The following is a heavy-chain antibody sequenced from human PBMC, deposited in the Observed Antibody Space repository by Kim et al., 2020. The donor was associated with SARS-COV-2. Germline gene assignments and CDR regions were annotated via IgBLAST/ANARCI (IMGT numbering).Heavy chain of an antibody. Sequence: SETLSLTCIVSGGSMRSDYWSWIRQAPGKGREWLGSISYDGSTNYNPSVKSRLTMSIQTSRRQMSLKLNSLSAADTAVYHGARSGGRFEAFDIWGQGTGVPVSS. J-gene: IGHJ3*02. D-gene: IGHD3-16*01. CDR3: ARSGGRFEAFDI. CDR2: ISYDGST. CDR1: GGSMRSDY. V-gene: IGHV4-59*12.